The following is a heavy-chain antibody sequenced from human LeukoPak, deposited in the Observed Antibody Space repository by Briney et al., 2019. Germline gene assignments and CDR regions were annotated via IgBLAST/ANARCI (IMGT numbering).Heavy chain of an antibody. J-gene: IGHJ5*02. D-gene: IGHD6-19*01. Sequence: SETLSLTCTVSGYSISSGYYWGWIRQPPGKGLEWIGSIYHSGSTYYNPSLKSRVTISVDTSKNQFSLKLSSVTAADTAVYYCARADGIAVAGTRFDPWGQGALVTVSS. V-gene: IGHV4-38-2*02. CDR3: ARADGIAVAGTRFDP. CDR2: IYHSGST. CDR1: GYSISSGYY.